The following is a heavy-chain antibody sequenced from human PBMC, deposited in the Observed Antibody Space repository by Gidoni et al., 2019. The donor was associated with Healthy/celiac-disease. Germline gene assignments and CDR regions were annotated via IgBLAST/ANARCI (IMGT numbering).Heavy chain of an antibody. J-gene: IGHJ4*02. Sequence: QVQLQQWGAGLLKPSETLSLTCAVYGGSFSVYYWSWIRQPPGKGLEWIGEINHSGSTNYNPSLKSRVTISVDTSKNQFSLKLSSVTAADTAVYYCARGNYGGNKYGYWGQGTLVTVSS. D-gene: IGHD4-17*01. V-gene: IGHV4-34*01. CDR3: ARGNYGGNKYGY. CDR2: INHSGST. CDR1: GGSFSVYY.